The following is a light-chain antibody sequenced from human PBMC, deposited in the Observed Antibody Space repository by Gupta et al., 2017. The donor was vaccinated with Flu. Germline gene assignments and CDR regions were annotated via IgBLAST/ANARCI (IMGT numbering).Light chain of an antibody. CDR3: QQRCNWPPFT. V-gene: IGKV3-11*01. CDR1: QSVSSY. Sequence: EIVLTQSPATLSLSPGERATLSCRASQSVSSYLAWYQQKPGQAPRLLIYDASNRATGIPARFSGSGFGTDFTLTISSREPEDFPVYYCQQRCNWPPFTFGPGTKVDIK. J-gene: IGKJ3*01. CDR2: DAS.